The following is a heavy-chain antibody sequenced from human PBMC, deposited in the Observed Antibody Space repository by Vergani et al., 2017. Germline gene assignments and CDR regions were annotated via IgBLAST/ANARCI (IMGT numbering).Heavy chain of an antibody. D-gene: IGHD2-2*02. J-gene: IGHJ6*03. V-gene: IGHV3-9*01. CDR2: ISWNSGSI. CDR1: GFTFDDYA. Sequence: VQLVESGGGLVQPGRSLRLSCAASGFTFDDYAMHWVRQAPGKGLEWVSGISWNSGSIGYADSVKGRFTISRDNAKNSLYLQMNSLRAEDTALYYCTREAAIPHYYYYYMDVWGKGTTVTVSS. CDR3: TREAAIPHYYYYYMDV.